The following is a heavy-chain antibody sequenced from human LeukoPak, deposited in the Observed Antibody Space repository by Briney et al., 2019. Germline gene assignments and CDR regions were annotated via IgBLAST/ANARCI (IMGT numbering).Heavy chain of an antibody. Sequence: GGSLRLSCAASGFTFSSYGMHWVRQAPGKGLEWVAFIRYDGSNKYYADSVKGRFTISRDNAKNSLYLQMNSLRAEDTAVYYCARDHPSYNWFDHWGQGTLVTVSS. J-gene: IGHJ5*02. V-gene: IGHV3-30*02. CDR3: ARDHPSYNWFDH. CDR1: GFTFSSYG. CDR2: IRYDGSNK.